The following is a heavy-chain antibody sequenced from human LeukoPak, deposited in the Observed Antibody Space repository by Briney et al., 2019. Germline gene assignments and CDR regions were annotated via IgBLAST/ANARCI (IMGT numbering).Heavy chain of an antibody. J-gene: IGHJ3*02. D-gene: IGHD2-21*02. V-gene: IGHV3-48*03. CDR3: ARDRSKVTAYDDALDM. CDR1: GFTFSSYE. Sequence: GGSLRLSCAGSGFTFSSYELNWVRQAPGKGLEWVSYISDVGTTQHYADSVKGRFTISRDNVKNSVFLQMKSLTAEDTAVYYCARDRSKVTAYDDALDMWGQGTIVIASS. CDR2: ISDVGTTQ.